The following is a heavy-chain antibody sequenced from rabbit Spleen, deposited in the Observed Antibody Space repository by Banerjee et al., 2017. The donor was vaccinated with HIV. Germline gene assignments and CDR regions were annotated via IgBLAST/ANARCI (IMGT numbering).Heavy chain of an antibody. CDR1: GFDLSSCYY. J-gene: IGHJ4*01. Sequence: QSLEESGGDLVQPEGSLTLTCTASGFDLSSCYYMCWVRQAPGKGLEWIACIYTGSSGNTYYASWAKGRFTISKTSSTTVTLQMTSLTVADTATYFCVRGASASGYYSLWGPGTLVTVS. V-gene: IGHV1S40*01. D-gene: IGHD1-1*01. CDR2: IYTGSSGNT. CDR3: VRGASASGYYSL.